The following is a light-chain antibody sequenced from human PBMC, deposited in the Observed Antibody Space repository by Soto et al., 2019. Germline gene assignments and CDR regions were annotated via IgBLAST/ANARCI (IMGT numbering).Light chain of an antibody. CDR2: EVS. V-gene: IGLV2-14*01. J-gene: IGLJ2*01. Sequence: QSALTQPASVSGSPGQSIAISCTGTSSDIGSYHYVSWYQHHPGKAPKLIIYEVSNRPSGVSDRFSGSKSGNTASLTISGLQGEDEADYYCSSYASSSTLVFGGGTKLTVL. CDR3: SSYASSSTLV. CDR1: SSDIGSYHY.